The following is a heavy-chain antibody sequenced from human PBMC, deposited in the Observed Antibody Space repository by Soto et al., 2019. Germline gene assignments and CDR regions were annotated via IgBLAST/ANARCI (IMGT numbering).Heavy chain of an antibody. D-gene: IGHD3-3*01. CDR3: AKADGLYISSGANDY. CDR2: ISWNSGSI. V-gene: IGHV3-9*01. CDR1: GFTFDDYA. Sequence: EVQLVESGGGLVQPGRSLRLSCAASGFTFDDYAMHWVRQVPGKGLEWVSGISWNSGSIDYADSVKGRFTISRDNAKNSLYLQMNSLRAEDTALYYCAKADGLYISSGANDYWGQGTLVTVSS. J-gene: IGHJ4*02.